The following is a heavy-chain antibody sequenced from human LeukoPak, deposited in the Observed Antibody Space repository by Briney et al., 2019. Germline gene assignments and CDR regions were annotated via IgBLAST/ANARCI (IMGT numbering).Heavy chain of an antibody. D-gene: IGHD3-22*01. CDR3: ARASTYYYDPYYFDY. CDR2: IYYSGST. V-gene: IGHV4-61*01. Sequence: SQTLSLTCTVSGGSISSGSYYWSWIRQPPGKGLEWIGYIYYSGSTNYNPSLKSRVTISVDTSKNQFSLKLSSVTAADTAVYYCARASTYYYDPYYFDYWGQGTLVTVSS. J-gene: IGHJ4*02. CDR1: GGSISSGSYY.